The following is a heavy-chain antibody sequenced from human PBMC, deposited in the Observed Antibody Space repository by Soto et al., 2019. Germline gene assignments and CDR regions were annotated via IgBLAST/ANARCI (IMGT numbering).Heavy chain of an antibody. D-gene: IGHD6-19*01. CDR2: ISYDGSNK. Sequence: GGSLRLSCAASGFTFSSYGMHWVRQAPGKGLEWVAVISYDGSNKYYADSVKGRFTISRDNSKNTLYLQMNSLRAEDTAVYYCAKDDGIAVAGTRGRWFDPWGQGTLVTVSS. V-gene: IGHV3-30*18. J-gene: IGHJ5*02. CDR3: AKDDGIAVAGTRGRWFDP. CDR1: GFTFSSYG.